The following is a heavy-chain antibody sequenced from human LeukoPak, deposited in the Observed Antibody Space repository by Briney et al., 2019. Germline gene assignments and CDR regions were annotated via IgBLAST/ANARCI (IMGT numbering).Heavy chain of an antibody. J-gene: IGHJ5*02. CDR1: GDSIGSKSYY. Sequence: SETLSLTCTVSGDSIGSKSYYWGWIRQPPGKGLEWIGSIYHSGRTYYNPSLKSRVTISVDTSKNQFSLKLSSVTAADTAVYYCARVFTLYDSSGYYFFVFDPWGQGTLVTVSS. V-gene: IGHV4-39*07. D-gene: IGHD3-22*01. CDR3: ARVFTLYDSSGYYFFVFDP. CDR2: IYHSGRT.